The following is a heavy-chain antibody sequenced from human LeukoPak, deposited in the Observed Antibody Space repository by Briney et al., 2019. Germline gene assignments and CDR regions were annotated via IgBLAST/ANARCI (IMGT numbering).Heavy chain of an antibody. CDR3: ARDFAYYYDSSGYYYEVGY. Sequence: ASVKVSCKASGYTFTSYDINWVRQATGQGLEWMGWMNPNSGNTGYAQKFQGRVTMTTDTSTSTAYMELRSLRSDDTAVYYCARDFAYYYDSSGYYYEVGYWGQGTLVTVSS. CDR1: GYTFTSYD. CDR2: MNPNSGNT. D-gene: IGHD3-22*01. J-gene: IGHJ4*02. V-gene: IGHV1-8*02.